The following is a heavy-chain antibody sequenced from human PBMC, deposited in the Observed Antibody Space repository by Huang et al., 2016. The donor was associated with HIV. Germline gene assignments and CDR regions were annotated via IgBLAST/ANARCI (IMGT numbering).Heavy chain of an antibody. D-gene: IGHD6-6*01. CDR1: GYSFSSYW. V-gene: IGHV5-51*01. J-gene: IGHJ4*02. CDR2: VFPDASET. CDR3: ARRFSSSSGYFDY. Sequence: VQLVQSGAEVKKPGESLKISCKGSGYSFSSYWIAWVRQMPGKGLEWSGIVFPDASETTYSPSFEGQVTISADKSIGTAYLQWSSLKASDTAMYYCARRFSSSSGYFDYWGQGSLVTVSS.